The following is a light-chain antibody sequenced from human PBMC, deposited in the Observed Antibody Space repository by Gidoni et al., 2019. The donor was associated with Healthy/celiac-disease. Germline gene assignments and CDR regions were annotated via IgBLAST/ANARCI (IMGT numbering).Light chain of an antibody. CDR3: QQYNNWPPWT. CDR2: GAS. J-gene: IGKJ1*01. Sequence: EIVMTQSPATLSVSPGERATLSCRASHSVGSNLAWYHQKPGQAPRLLIYGASTRATGIPARFSGSGSGTEFTLTISSLQSEDFAVYYCQQYNNWPPWTFGQGTKVEIK. CDR1: HSVGSN. V-gene: IGKV3-15*01.